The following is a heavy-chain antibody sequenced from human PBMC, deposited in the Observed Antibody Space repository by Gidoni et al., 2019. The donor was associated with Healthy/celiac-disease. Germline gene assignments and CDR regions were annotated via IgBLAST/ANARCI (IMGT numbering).Heavy chain of an antibody. CDR1: VFPFARSS. CDR3: AADSLYSSGWYGGGGMDV. Sequence: QMQLVQSGPAVQKPGPSVKVSCKASVFPFARSSVQWVRQARGQRLEWIGWIVVGSGNTNYAQKFQERVTITRDMSTSTAYMERSSLRSEDTAVYYWAADSLYSSGWYGGGGMDVWGQGTTVTVSS. D-gene: IGHD6-19*01. V-gene: IGHV1-58*01. CDR2: IVVGSGNT. J-gene: IGHJ6*02.